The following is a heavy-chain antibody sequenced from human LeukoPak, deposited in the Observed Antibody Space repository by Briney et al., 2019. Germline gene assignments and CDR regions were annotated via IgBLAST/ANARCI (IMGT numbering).Heavy chain of an antibody. D-gene: IGHD3-3*01. CDR1: GFTFSDSW. CDR3: SKGGFGG. Sequence: GGSLRLSCAASGFTFSDSWMNWVRQAPGKGLEWVASIRRDGNSKFYLDSVRDRFTISRDNAKVSLYLQMASLRAEDTAVYYCSKGGFGGWGQGTLVTVSS. CDR2: IRRDGNSK. J-gene: IGHJ4*02. V-gene: IGHV3-7*01.